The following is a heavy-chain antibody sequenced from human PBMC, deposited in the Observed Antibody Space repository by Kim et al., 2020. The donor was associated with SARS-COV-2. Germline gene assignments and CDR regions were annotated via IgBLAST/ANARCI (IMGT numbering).Heavy chain of an antibody. Sequence: KDRFTTSRDKAKNTMYRQMNSLRAEDTAVYYCARGALSATWHCYYYGMDVWGQGTTVTVSS. J-gene: IGHJ6*02. D-gene: IGHD2-15*01. V-gene: IGHV3-11*04. CDR3: ARGALSATWHCYYYGMDV.